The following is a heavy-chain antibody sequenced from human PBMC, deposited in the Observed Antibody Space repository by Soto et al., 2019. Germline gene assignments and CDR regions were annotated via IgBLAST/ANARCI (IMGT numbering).Heavy chain of an antibody. J-gene: IGHJ3*02. Sequence: SETLSLTCAVYGGSFSGYYWSWIRQPPGKGLEWIGEINHSGSTNYNPSLKSRVTISVDTSKIQFSLKLSSVTAADTAVYYCARGRGYSGYRRGSFDIWGQGTMVTVSS. V-gene: IGHV4-34*01. CDR1: GGSFSGYY. D-gene: IGHD5-12*01. CDR2: INHSGST. CDR3: ARGRGYSGYRRGSFDI.